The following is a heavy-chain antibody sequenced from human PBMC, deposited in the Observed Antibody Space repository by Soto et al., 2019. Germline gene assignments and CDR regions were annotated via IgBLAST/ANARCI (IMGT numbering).Heavy chain of an antibody. CDR1: GYTFTSYA. J-gene: IGHJ6*02. Sequence: ASVKVSCKASGYTFTSYAMHWVRQAPGQRLEWMGWINAGNGNTKYSQKFQGRVTITRDTSASTAYMELSSLRSEDTAVYYCARELGYYDILTGPPDYYGMDVWGQETTVTVSS. D-gene: IGHD3-9*01. CDR3: ARELGYYDILTGPPDYYGMDV. V-gene: IGHV1-3*01. CDR2: INAGNGNT.